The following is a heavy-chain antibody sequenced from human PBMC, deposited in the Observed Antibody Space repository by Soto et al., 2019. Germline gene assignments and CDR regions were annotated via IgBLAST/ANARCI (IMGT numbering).Heavy chain of an antibody. D-gene: IGHD3-22*01. Sequence: GASVKVSCKASGGTFSSYAISWVRQAPGRGLEWMGGIIPIFGTANYAQKFQGRVTITADESTSTAYMELSSLRSGDTAVYYCARGPLGYYDSSGYSHAVFDYWGQGTLVTVSS. V-gene: IGHV1-69*13. CDR1: GGTFSSYA. J-gene: IGHJ4*02. CDR3: ARGPLGYYDSSGYSHAVFDY. CDR2: IIPIFGTA.